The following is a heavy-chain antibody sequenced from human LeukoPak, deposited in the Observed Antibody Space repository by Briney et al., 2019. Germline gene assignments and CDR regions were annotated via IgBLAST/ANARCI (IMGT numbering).Heavy chain of an antibody. CDR3: ARPGERDYGDYAWFDP. CDR1: GYTFTSYG. Sequence: ASVKVSCNTSGYTFTSYGISWVRQAPGQGLEYMGWINTYNGHTNYAQKLQGRVTVTTDTSTSTAYLELRSLRSDDTAVYYCARPGERDYGDYAWFDPWGQGTLVTVSS. CDR2: INTYNGHT. D-gene: IGHD4-17*01. J-gene: IGHJ5*02. V-gene: IGHV1-18*01.